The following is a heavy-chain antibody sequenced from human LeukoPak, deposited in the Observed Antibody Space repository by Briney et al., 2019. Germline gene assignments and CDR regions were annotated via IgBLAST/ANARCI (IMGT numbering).Heavy chain of an antibody. D-gene: IGHD3/OR15-3a*01. CDR2: IYYSGST. CDR1: GGSISSGDYY. V-gene: IGHV4-30-4*01. Sequence: SQTLSLTCTVSGGSISSGDYYWSWIRQPPGKGLEWIGYIYYSGSTYYNPSLKSRVTISVDTSKNQFSLKLSSVTAADTAVYYCARDLRDMGLVIPPSGYYYGMDVWGQGTTVTVSS. CDR3: ARDLRDMGLVIPPSGYYYGMDV. J-gene: IGHJ6*02.